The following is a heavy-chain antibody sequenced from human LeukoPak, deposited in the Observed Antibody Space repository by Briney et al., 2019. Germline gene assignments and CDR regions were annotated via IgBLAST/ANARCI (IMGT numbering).Heavy chain of an antibody. V-gene: IGHV4-59*01. CDR1: GGSFSGYY. CDR2: IYYSGST. CDR3: ARGPLTTVSHGDAFDI. J-gene: IGHJ3*02. Sequence: SETLSLTCAVYGGSFSGYYWSWIRQPPGKGLEWIGYIYYSGSTNYNPSLKSRVTISVDTSKNQFSLKLSSVTAADTAVYYCARGPLTTVSHGDAFDIWGQGTMVTVSS. D-gene: IGHD4-17*01.